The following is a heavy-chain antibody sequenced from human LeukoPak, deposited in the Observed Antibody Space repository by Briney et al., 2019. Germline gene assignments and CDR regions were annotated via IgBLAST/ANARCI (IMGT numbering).Heavy chain of an antibody. Sequence: GGSLRLSCAASRFTFSNYWMSWVRQTPGKGPEWVANIKQDGSEKFYVDSVKGRFTISRDNAKSSLYLQMNSLRAEDTAVYYCAKCSDTKCDDSIDIWGQGTMVTVSS. J-gene: IGHJ3*02. CDR2: IKQDGSEK. D-gene: IGHD2-15*01. CDR1: RFTFSNYW. V-gene: IGHV3-7*01. CDR3: AKCSDTKCDDSIDI.